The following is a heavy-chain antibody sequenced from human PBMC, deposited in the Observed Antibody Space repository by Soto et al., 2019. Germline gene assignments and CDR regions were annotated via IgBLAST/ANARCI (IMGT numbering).Heavy chain of an antibody. J-gene: IGHJ3*02. CDR3: AKVGEGRGNWNDVWGAFDI. CDR1: GFTFSSYA. D-gene: IGHD1-1*01. Sequence: GGSLRLSCAASGFTFSSYAMSWVRQAPGKGLEWVSAISGSGGSTYYADSVKGRFTISRDNSKNTLYLQMNSLRAEDTAVYYCAKVGEGRGNWNDVWGAFDIWGQGTMVTVSS. CDR2: ISGSGGST. V-gene: IGHV3-23*01.